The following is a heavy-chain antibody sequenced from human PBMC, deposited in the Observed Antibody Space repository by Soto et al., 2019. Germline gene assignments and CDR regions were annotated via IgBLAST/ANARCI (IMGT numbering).Heavy chain of an antibody. CDR3: ARVGHDYFFGSYRYMWNYFDY. D-gene: IGHD3-16*02. Sequence: GSLRLSCAASGFTFSSYGMHWVRQAPGKGLEWVAVIWCDGSNKYYADSVKGRFTISRDNSKNTLYLQMGSLRAEDMAVYYCARVGHDYFFGSYRYMWNYFDYWGQGTLVPVSS. J-gene: IGHJ4*02. V-gene: IGHV3-33*01. CDR2: IWCDGSNK. CDR1: GFTFSSYG.